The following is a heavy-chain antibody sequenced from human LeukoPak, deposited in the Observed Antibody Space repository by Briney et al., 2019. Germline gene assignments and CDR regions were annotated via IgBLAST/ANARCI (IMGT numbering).Heavy chain of an antibody. CDR3: ARHTNDLVLAGAFDI. Sequence: SETLSLTCTVAGGSISSYYWSWIRQPPGKGLEWIGYIYYSGSTNYNPSLKSRVTISVDTSKNQFSLKLSSVTAADTAVYYCARHTNDLVLAGAFDIWGQGKMVTVSS. CDR1: GGSISSYY. V-gene: IGHV4-59*08. D-gene: IGHD3-16*01. J-gene: IGHJ3*02. CDR2: IYYSGST.